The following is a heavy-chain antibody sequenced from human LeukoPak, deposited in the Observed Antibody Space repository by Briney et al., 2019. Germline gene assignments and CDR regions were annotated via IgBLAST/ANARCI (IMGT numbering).Heavy chain of an antibody. V-gene: IGHV4-39*06. CDR2: IYYSGST. Sequence: PSETLSLTCTVSGGSISSSSYYWGWIRQPPGKGLEWIGSIYYSGSTYYNPSLKSRVTISVDTSKNQFTLKLSSVTAADTAVYYCASLDFGLLNLPEDYWGQGTLVTVSS. J-gene: IGHJ4*02. D-gene: IGHD2-2*03. CDR1: GGSISSSSYY. CDR3: ASLDFGLLNLPEDY.